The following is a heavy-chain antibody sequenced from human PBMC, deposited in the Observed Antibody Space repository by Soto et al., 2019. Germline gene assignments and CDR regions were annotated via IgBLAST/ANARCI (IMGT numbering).Heavy chain of an antibody. CDR3: ARLDNTGRFQSFDY. CDR2: IYHSGSA. D-gene: IGHD2-8*02. Sequence: SETLSLTCAVYGGSFSGYYWTWIRQPPGTGLEWIGEIYHSGSANYNPSLKSRATILMDKSKSQFSLKLSSVTAADTAVYHCARLDNTGRFQSFDYWGQGILVTVSS. V-gene: IGHV4-34*01. CDR1: GGSFSGYY. J-gene: IGHJ4*02.